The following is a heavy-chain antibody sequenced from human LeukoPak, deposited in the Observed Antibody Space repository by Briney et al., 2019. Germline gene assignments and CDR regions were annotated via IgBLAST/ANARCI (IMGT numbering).Heavy chain of an antibody. V-gene: IGHV4-61*01. CDR1: GGSVSSGSYY. J-gene: IGHJ3*02. D-gene: IGHD4-17*01. CDR3: ARDNNGDRDAFDI. Sequence: SETLSLTRTVSGGSVSSGSYYWSWIRQPPGKGLEWIGYIYYSGSTNYNPSLKSRVTISVDTSKNQFSLKLSSVTAADTAVYYCARDNNGDRDAFDIWGQGTMVTVSS. CDR2: IYYSGST.